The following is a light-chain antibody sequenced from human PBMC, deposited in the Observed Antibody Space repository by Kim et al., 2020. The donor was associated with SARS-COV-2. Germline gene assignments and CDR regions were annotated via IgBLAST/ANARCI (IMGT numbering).Light chain of an antibody. CDR3: QSADSSGTYEV. CDR2: KDS. Sequence: SYELTQPPSVSVSPGQTARNTCSGDALPKQYAYWYQQKPGQAPVLVIYKDSERPSGIPERFSGSSSGTTVTLTISGVQAEDEADYYCQSADSSGTYEVFGGGTQLTVL. CDR1: ALPKQY. V-gene: IGLV3-25*03. J-gene: IGLJ3*02.